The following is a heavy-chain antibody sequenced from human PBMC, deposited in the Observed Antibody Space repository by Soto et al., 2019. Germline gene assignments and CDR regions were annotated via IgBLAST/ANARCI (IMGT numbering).Heavy chain of an antibody. J-gene: IGHJ5*01. D-gene: IGHD3-16*01. CDR2: IIPIFGTT. CDR3: ARVAYTSRATHWFDC. Sequence: QVQLVQSGADVKKPRSSVKVSCKASGGTFTNYAVSWVRQAPGQGLEWMGDIIPIFGTTNYAQKFQGRVTIAADESTSTGYMELTNLRSEDTALYYCARVAYTSRATHWFDCWGQGTLVTVSS. CDR1: GGTFTNYA. V-gene: IGHV1-69*01.